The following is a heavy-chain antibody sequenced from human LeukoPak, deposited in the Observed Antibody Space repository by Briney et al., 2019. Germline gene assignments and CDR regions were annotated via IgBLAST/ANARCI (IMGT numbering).Heavy chain of an antibody. V-gene: IGHV3-48*01. Sequence: PGGSLRLSCAASGFTFSSYSMNWVRQAPGKGLEWVSYISSSSDTIYYADSVKGRFTVSRGNAKNSLYLQMNSLRAEDTAVYYCASPVSYDSSGPDYWGQGTLVTVSS. D-gene: IGHD3-22*01. CDR2: ISSSSDTI. CDR1: GFTFSSYS. CDR3: ASPVSYDSSGPDY. J-gene: IGHJ4*02.